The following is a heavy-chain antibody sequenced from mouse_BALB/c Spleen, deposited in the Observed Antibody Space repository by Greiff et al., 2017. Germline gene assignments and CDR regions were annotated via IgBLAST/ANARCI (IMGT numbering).Heavy chain of an antibody. CDR2: IDPENGET. CDR3: NAGGSSYGYFDV. Sequence: VQLKQSGAELVRSGASVKLSCTASGFNIKDYYMHWVKQRPEQGLEWIGWIDPENGETEYAPKFQGKATMTADTSSNTAYLQLSSLTSEDTAVYYCNAGGSSYGYFDVWGAGTTVTVSS. V-gene: IGHV14-4*02. CDR1: GFNIKDYY. D-gene: IGHD1-1*01. J-gene: IGHJ1*01.